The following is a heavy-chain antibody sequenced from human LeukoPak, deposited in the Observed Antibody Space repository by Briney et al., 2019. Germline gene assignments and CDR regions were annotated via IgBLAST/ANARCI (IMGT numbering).Heavy chain of an antibody. D-gene: IGHD5-24*01. J-gene: IGHJ5*02. Sequence: SETLSLTCTVSGGSISSHYGSWIRQPPGKGLEWIGYIYYSGSTNYNPSLKSRVTISVDTSKNQFSLKLSSVTAADTAVYYCARAPGRMATTYLYNWFDPWGQGTLVTVSS. V-gene: IGHV4-59*11. CDR2: IYYSGST. CDR3: ARAPGRMATTYLYNWFDP. CDR1: GGSISSHY.